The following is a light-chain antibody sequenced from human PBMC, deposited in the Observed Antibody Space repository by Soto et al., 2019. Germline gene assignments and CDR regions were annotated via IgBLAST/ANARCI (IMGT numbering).Light chain of an antibody. Sequence: EIVMTQSPATLSVSTGERATLSCRASQSVSSNLAWYQQTPGQAPRLLMYGASTRAPGIPARFSGSGSGTEFTLTISSLQSEDFAVYYCQQYDNWPRTFGQGSKVDIK. CDR3: QQYDNWPRT. CDR1: QSVSSN. V-gene: IGKV3-15*01. J-gene: IGKJ1*01. CDR2: GAS.